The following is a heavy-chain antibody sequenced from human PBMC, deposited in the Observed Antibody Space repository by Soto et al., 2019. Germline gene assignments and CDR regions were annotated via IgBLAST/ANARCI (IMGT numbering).Heavy chain of an antibody. V-gene: IGHV3-23*01. CDR3: AKFKGFNCNYVFDY. CDR2: IGGSSGTT. CDR1: GLTFSNFA. Sequence: GGSLRLSCEVSGLTFSNFAMSWVRQAPGKGLEWASAIGGSSGTTFYADSVKGRFTISKDYAKNMLYLQMNSLRAEDTAVYYCAKFKGFNCNYVFDYWGQGVQVTVYS. J-gene: IGHJ4*02. D-gene: IGHD1-7*01.